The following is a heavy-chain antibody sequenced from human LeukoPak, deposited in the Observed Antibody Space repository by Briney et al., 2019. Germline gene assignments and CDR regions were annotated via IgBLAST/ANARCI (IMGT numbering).Heavy chain of an antibody. CDR3: ARVDFDSGGYYHRFDY. CDR1: VGSISSYY. V-gene: IGHV4-59*12. Sequence: SETLSLTCTVSVGSISSYYWSWMRQPPGKGRECSGYIYYSGSTNYSPSLKSRVTISVHTSKNPFSLKLRSVTTGDTAVYYCARVDFDSGGYYHRFDYWGQGTLVTVSS. J-gene: IGHJ4*02. CDR2: IYYSGST. D-gene: IGHD3-22*01.